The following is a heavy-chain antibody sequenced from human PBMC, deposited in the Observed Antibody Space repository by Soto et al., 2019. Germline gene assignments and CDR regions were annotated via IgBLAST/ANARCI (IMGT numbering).Heavy chain of an antibody. Sequence: GESLTISCKASGYTFSTYWIGWVRQMPGKGLEWMGIIYPDDSDTRYSPSFQGQVSISADKSIGTAYLQWSSLKASDTAMYYCERHDRVLGYGSHAFDLWGQGKMVTGSS. CDR2: IYPDDSDT. D-gene: IGHD3-10*01. CDR1: GYTFSTYW. CDR3: ERHDRVLGYGSHAFDL. V-gene: IGHV5-51*01. J-gene: IGHJ3*01.